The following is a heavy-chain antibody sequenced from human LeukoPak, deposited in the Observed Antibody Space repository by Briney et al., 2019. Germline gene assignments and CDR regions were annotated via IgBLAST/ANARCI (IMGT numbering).Heavy chain of an antibody. Sequence: SETLSLTCTVSGGSISSSSYYWGWIRQPPGKGLEWIGSIYYSGSTYYNPSLKSRVTISVDTSKNQFSLKMSSVTAADTAVYYCARSSGTGTFSYWGQGTLVTVSS. CDR2: IYYSGST. V-gene: IGHV4-39*01. CDR1: GGSISSSSYY. D-gene: IGHD6-25*01. J-gene: IGHJ4*02. CDR3: ARSSGTGTFSY.